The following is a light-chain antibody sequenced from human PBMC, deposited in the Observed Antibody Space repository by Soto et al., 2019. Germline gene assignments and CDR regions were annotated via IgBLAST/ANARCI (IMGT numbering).Light chain of an antibody. CDR1: QSVSSSY. J-gene: IGKJ2*01. CDR2: GAS. CDR3: QQYGSSPWLT. Sequence: EIVLTQSPGTLSLSPGERATLSCRASQSVSSSYLAWYQQKPGRAPRLLIYGASSRSTGIPDRFSGSGSGTDFTLTISRLEPEDFAVYYCQQYGSSPWLTFGQGTKLEIK. V-gene: IGKV3-20*01.